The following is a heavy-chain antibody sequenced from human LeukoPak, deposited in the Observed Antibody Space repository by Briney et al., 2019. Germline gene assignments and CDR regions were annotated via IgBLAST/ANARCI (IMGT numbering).Heavy chain of an antibody. CDR2: ISSSSSYI. Sequence: GGSLRLSCVASGFTFRHYAMSWVRQAPGKGLEWVSSISSSSSYIYYADSVKGRFTISRDNAKNSLYLQMNSLRAEDTAVYYCARDSGVDYYYYYMDVWGKGTTVTVSS. J-gene: IGHJ6*03. D-gene: IGHD2-15*01. CDR3: ARDSGVDYYYYYMDV. V-gene: IGHV3-21*01. CDR1: GFTFRHYA.